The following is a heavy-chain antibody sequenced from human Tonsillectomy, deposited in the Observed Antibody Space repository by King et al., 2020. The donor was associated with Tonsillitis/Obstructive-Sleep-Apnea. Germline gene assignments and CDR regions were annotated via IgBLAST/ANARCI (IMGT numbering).Heavy chain of an antibody. Sequence: VQLQESCPGLVKPSQTLSLTFTVSGGSLSSGGYYLSWIRQHPGKGLEWIGYIYYSGSTYYNPSLKSRVTISVDTSKNQFSLKLSSVTAADTAVYYCARQPGMWGSGRVTEQTQNWFDPWGQGTLVTVSS. CDR1: GGSLSSGGYY. CDR2: IYYSGST. J-gene: IGHJ5*02. V-gene: IGHV4-31*03. D-gene: IGHD2-15*01. CDR3: ARQPGMWGSGRVTEQTQNWFDP.